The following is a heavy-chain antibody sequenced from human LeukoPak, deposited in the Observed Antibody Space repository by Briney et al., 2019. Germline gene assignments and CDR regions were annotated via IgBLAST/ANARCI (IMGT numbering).Heavy chain of an antibody. Sequence: GGSLRLSCGASGFTFSSFEMDWVRQAPGKGLEWVASINSATTIYYADSVKGRFTISRDNTKTSVYLQMSSLRAEDTAVYYCARGYYYGSGSYSLVFDYWGQGILVTVSS. CDR3: ARGYYYGSGSYSLVFDY. D-gene: IGHD3-10*01. CDR2: INSATTI. V-gene: IGHV3-48*03. CDR1: GFTFSSFE. J-gene: IGHJ4*02.